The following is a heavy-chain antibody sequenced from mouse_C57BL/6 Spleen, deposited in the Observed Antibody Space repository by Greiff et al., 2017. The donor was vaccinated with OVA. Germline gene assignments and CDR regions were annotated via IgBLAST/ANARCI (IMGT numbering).Heavy chain of an antibody. CDR3: ARDSEEYFDV. CDR1: GFTFSDSY. J-gene: IGHJ1*03. V-gene: IGHV5-16*01. CDR2: INYDGSST. Sequence: EVMLVESEGGLVQPGSSMKLSCTASGFTFSDSYMAWVRQVPEKGLEWVANINYDGSSTYYLDSLKSRFIISRDNAKNILYLQMSSLKSEDTATYYCARDSEEYFDVWGTGTTVTVSS.